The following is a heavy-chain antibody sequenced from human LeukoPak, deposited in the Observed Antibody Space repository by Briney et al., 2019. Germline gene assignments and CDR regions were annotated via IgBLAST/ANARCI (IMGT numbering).Heavy chain of an antibody. D-gene: IGHD6-19*01. J-gene: IGHJ4*02. CDR1: GYRFTSDW. CDR3: ARRSSYISDRSPLDY. Sequence: GESLKISCKGSGYRFTSDWIGWVRQMPGKGLEWMGIIYPGDSDTRYSPSFQGQVTISADKSISTAYLQWSSLKASDTAMYYCARRSSYISDRSPLDYWGQGTLVTVSS. V-gene: IGHV5-51*01. CDR2: IYPGDSDT.